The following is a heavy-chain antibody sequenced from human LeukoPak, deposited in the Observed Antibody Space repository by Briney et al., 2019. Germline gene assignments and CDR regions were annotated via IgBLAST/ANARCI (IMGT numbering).Heavy chain of an antibody. Sequence: QTGGSLRLSCAASGITFSSYAMNWVRQAPGKGLEWVSLISGSDSSTYYADSVKGRFIISRDNSKNTLYLQMNSLRAEDTAVYYCAKDGCSGGSCQIDYWGQGTLVTVSS. V-gene: IGHV3-23*01. D-gene: IGHD2-15*01. J-gene: IGHJ4*02. CDR1: GITFSSYA. CDR2: ISGSDSST. CDR3: AKDGCSGGSCQIDY.